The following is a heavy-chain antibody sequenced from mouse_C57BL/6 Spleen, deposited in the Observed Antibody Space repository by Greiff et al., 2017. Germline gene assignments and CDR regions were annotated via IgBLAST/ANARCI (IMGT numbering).Heavy chain of an antibody. J-gene: IGHJ1*03. CDR3: AKTTVVADWYFDV. CDR2: INPSSGYT. CDR1: GYTFTSYW. Sequence: LQQSGAELAKPGASVKLSCKASGYTFTSYWMHWVKQRPGQGLEWIGYINPSSGYTKYNQKFKDKATLTADKSSSTAYMQLSSLTYEDSAVYYCAKTTVVADWYFDVWGTGTTVTVSS. V-gene: IGHV1-7*01. D-gene: IGHD1-1*01.